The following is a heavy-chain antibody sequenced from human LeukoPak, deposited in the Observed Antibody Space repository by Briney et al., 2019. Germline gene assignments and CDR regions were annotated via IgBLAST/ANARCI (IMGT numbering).Heavy chain of an antibody. CDR2: IIPIFGTA. J-gene: IGHJ5*02. V-gene: IGHV1-69*05. D-gene: IGHD3-22*01. CDR1: GGTFSSYA. Sequence: GASVKVSCKASGGTFSSYAISWLRQAPGQGLEWMGRIIPIFGTANYAQKFQGRVTITTDESTSTAYMELSSLRSEDTAVYYCARDDSSGYYTPLSSWVQGTLVTVSS. CDR3: ARDDSSGYYTPLSS.